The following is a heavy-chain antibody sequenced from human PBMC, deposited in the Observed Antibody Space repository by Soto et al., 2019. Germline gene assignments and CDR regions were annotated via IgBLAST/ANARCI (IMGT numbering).Heavy chain of an antibody. Sequence: TLSLTCTVSGGSISSYYWSWIRQPPGKGLEWIGYIYYSGSTNYNPSLKSRVTISVDTSKNQFSLKLSSVTAADTAVYYCARSSGDWLLDFDYWGQGTLVTVSS. V-gene: IGHV4-59*01. CDR3: ARSSGDWLLDFDY. D-gene: IGHD3-9*01. J-gene: IGHJ4*02. CDR1: GGSISSYY. CDR2: IYYSGST.